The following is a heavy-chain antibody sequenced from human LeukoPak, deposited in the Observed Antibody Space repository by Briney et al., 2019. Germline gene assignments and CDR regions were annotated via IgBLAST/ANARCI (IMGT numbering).Heavy chain of an antibody. J-gene: IGHJ4*02. CDR3: ARDVRLTMVRGVTTLDY. D-gene: IGHD3-10*01. CDR2: INTYNGNT. Sequence: ASVKVSCKASGYTFTSNGITWVRQAPGQGLEWLGWINTYNGNTNYAQKFQGRVMITADKSTSTAYMELSSLRSEDTAVYYCARDVRLTMVRGVTTLDYWGQGTLVTVSS. CDR1: GYTFTSNG. V-gene: IGHV1-18*01.